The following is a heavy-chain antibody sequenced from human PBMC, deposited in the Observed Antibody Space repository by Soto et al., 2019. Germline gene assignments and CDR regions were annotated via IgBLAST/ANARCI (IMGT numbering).Heavy chain of an antibody. J-gene: IGHJ3*01. CDR2: FVSSTGST. CDR1: GFTFSSYT. CDR3: ARDQLYYNDISGRPLNAFDV. V-gene: IGHV3-23*01. Sequence: PGGSLRLSCAASGFTFSSYTMNWVRQAPGKGLEWVSTFVSSTGSTFYAESVEGRFTISKDDSKNTLYLQMNSLRAEDTAVYYCARDQLYYNDISGRPLNAFDVWGQGTMVTVSS. D-gene: IGHD3-22*01.